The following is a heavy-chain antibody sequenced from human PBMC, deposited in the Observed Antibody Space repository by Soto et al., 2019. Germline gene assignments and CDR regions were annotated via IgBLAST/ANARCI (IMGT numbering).Heavy chain of an antibody. D-gene: IGHD3-22*01. CDR3: ANLYYYDSSGYGPDY. J-gene: IGHJ4*02. CDR1: GFTFSSYA. V-gene: IGHV3-23*01. Sequence: GGSLRLSCAASGFTFSSYAMSWVRQAPGKGLEWVSAISGSGGSTYYADSVKGRFTISRDNSKNTLYLQMNSLGAEDTAVYYCANLYYYDSSGYGPDYWGQGTLVTVSS. CDR2: ISGSGGST.